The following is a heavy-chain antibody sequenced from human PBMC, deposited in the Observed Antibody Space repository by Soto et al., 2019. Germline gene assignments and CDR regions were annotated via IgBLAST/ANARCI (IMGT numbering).Heavy chain of an antibody. J-gene: IGHJ4*02. Sequence: KTSETLSLTCTVSGGSISSSSYYWGWIRQPPGKGLEWIGSIYYSGSTYYNPSLKSRVTISVDTSKNQFSLKLSSVTAADTAVYYCARQEVTTFGYFDYWGQGTLVTVPQ. CDR2: IYYSGST. V-gene: IGHV4-39*01. D-gene: IGHD4-17*01. CDR1: GGSISSSSYY. CDR3: ARQEVTTFGYFDY.